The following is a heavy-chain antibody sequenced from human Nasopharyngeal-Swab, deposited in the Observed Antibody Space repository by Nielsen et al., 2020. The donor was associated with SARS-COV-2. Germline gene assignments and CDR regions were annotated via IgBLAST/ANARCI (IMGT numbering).Heavy chain of an antibody. J-gene: IGHJ4*02. D-gene: IGHD3-22*01. Sequence: WIRQPPGKGLEWIGEINHSGSTNYNPSLKSRVTISVGTSKNQFSLKLTSVTAADTAVYYCARAEPSGGWYYYDSSGYYYGYWGQGTLVTVSS. CDR2: INHSGST. CDR3: ARAEPSGGWYYYDSSGYYYGY. V-gene: IGHV4-34*01.